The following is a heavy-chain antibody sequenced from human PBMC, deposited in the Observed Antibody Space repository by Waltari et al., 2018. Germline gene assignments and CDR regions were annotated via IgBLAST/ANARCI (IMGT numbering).Heavy chain of an antibody. Sequence: EVQLVESGGGLVKPGGSLRLSCAASGFTFGSSSMNWVRQAPGKGLEWVSSISSSSSYIYYADSVKGRFTISRDNAKNSLYLQMNSLRAEDTAVYYCARDRSGSYQHFDYWGQGTLVTVSS. J-gene: IGHJ4*02. V-gene: IGHV3-21*03. D-gene: IGHD1-26*01. CDR2: ISSSSSYI. CDR1: GFTFGSSS. CDR3: ARDRSGSYQHFDY.